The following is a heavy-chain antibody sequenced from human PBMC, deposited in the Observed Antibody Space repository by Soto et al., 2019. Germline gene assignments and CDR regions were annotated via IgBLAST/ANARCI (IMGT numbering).Heavy chain of an antibody. J-gene: IGHJ1*01. CDR2: INWNGVNK. CDR1: GFMFEDYA. V-gene: IGHV3-9*01. D-gene: IGHD3-16*01. Sequence: PGGSLRLSCAVSGFMFEDYAMHWVRQAPGKGLEWVSGINWNGVNKGYADSVQGRFTISRDNAKKSLYLQMNYLRPEDTALYFCANDVDRLGELWGYFQNWGQGTVVTVSS. CDR3: ANDVDRLGELWGYFQN.